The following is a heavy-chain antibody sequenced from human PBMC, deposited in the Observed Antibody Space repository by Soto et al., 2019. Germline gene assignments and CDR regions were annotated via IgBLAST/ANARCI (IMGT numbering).Heavy chain of an antibody. D-gene: IGHD6-13*01. CDR1: GGSVSSGSYY. J-gene: IGHJ4*02. CDR3: ARVPAAAGTVDY. Sequence: PSETLSLTCTVSGGSVSSGSYYWSWIRQPPGKGLEWIGYIYYSGSTNYNPSLKSRVTISVDTSKNQFSLKLSSVTAADTAVYHCARVPAAAGTVDYWGQGTLVTVSS. CDR2: IYYSGST. V-gene: IGHV4-61*01.